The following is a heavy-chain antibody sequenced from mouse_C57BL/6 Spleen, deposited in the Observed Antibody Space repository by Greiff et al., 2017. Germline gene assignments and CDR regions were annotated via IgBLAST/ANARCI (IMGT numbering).Heavy chain of an antibody. CDR1: GYTFTSYW. D-gene: IGHD1-1*01. CDR2: IDPSDSYT. J-gene: IGHJ3*01. V-gene: IGHV1-50*01. Sequence: VQLQQPGAELVKPGASVKLSCKASGYTFTSYWMQWVKQRPGQGLEWIGEIDPSDSYTNYNQKFKGKATLTVDTSSSTAYMQLSSLTSEDSAVYYCARSYYYGSSYTSWFAYWGQGTLVTVSA. CDR3: ARSYYYGSSYTSWFAY.